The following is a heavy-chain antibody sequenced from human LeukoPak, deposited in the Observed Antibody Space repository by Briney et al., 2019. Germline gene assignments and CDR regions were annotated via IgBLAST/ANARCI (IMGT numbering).Heavy chain of an antibody. Sequence: GGSLRLSCEASGFVFGHSWMSWVRQAPGKGLEWVANINLDGSEINYLDSLTGRLTISRDNANDSLYLQMNGLRAADTAVYFCVRDRGYSTFDYWGQGTLVTVSS. CDR1: GFVFGHSW. CDR3: VRDRGYSTFDY. D-gene: IGHD3-22*01. J-gene: IGHJ4*02. V-gene: IGHV3-7*03. CDR2: INLDGSEI.